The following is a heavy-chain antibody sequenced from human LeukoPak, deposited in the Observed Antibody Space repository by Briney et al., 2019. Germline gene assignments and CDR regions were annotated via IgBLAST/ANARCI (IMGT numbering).Heavy chain of an antibody. CDR3: ARRRIAAAGTDWYFDL. CDR1: GGSISSYY. V-gene: IGHV4-59*01. J-gene: IGHJ2*01. D-gene: IGHD6-13*01. Sequence: SETLSLTCTVSGGSISSYYWSWIRQPPGKGLEWIGDIYYSGSTNYNPSLKSRVTISVDPSKNQFSLKLSTVTAADTTVYYCARRRIAAAGTDWYFDLWGRGTLVTVSS. CDR2: IYYSGST.